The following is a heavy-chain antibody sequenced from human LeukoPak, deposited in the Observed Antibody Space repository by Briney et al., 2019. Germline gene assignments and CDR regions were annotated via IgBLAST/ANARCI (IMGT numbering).Heavy chain of an antibody. CDR3: AAGAPKFLHLIY. Sequence: SETLSLTCTVSNSSISTYYWTWIRQTPGKGLEWIGYIDYRGSTNHNPSLKSRVTISVDSSEKQFSLRVTSVTAADTAVYYCAAGAPKFLHLIYWGRGTPVTVSS. J-gene: IGHJ4*02. D-gene: IGHD5-24*01. CDR2: IDYRGST. V-gene: IGHV4-59*01. CDR1: NSSISTYY.